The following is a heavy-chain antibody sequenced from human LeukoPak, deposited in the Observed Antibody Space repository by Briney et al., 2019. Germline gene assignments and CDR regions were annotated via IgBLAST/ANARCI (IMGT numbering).Heavy chain of an antibody. CDR3: AKSVVVITFRFDD. Sequence: GGSLRLSCAASGFTFPSYAMSCVRQAPGKGLEWVSAINGGGSNTYYADSVKGRFTISRDNSKNMVYLQMNNLRADDTAVYYCAKSVVVITFRFDDWGQGALVTVSS. D-gene: IGHD2-15*01. V-gene: IGHV3-23*01. J-gene: IGHJ4*02. CDR1: GFTFPSYA. CDR2: INGGGSNT.